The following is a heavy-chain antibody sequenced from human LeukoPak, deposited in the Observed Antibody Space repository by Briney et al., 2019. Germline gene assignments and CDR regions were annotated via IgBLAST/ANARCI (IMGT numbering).Heavy chain of an antibody. J-gene: IGHJ4*02. CDR2: IRYDGSNK. CDR3: AKGPPFGGWGAYYFDY. Sequence: PGGSLRLSCAASGFTFSSYGMHWVRQAPGKGLEWVAFIRYDGSNKYYADSVKGRFTISRDNSKNTLYLQMNSLRAEDTAVYYCAKGPPFGGWGAYYFDYWGQGTLVTVSS. V-gene: IGHV3-30*02. CDR1: GFTFSSYG. D-gene: IGHD3-10*01.